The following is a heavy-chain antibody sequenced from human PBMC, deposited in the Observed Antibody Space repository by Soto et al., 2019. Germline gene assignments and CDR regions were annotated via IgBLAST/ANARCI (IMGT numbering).Heavy chain of an antibody. CDR3: VRRSRKETYSYGYDY. V-gene: IGHV4-59*05. D-gene: IGHD5-18*01. CDR1: GGSISSYY. J-gene: IGHJ4*02. Sequence: SETLSLTCTVSGGSISSYYWSWIRQPPGKGLEWIGSIYYSGSTYQNPSLKSRLTISVDTSKNQFSLKLSSVTAADTAVYYCVRRSRKETYSYGYDYWGQGTLVTVSS. CDR2: IYYSGST.